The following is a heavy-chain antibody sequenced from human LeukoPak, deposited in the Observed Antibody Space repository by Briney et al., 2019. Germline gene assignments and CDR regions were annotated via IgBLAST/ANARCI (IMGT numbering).Heavy chain of an antibody. Sequence: PGRSLRLSCAASGFTFSSYGMHWVRQAPGKGLEWVAVISYDGSNKYYADSVKGRFTISRDNSKNTLYLQMNSLRAEDTAVYYCAKNIGGSPAYWGQGTLVTVSS. CDR2: ISYDGSNK. V-gene: IGHV3-30*18. D-gene: IGHD2/OR15-2a*01. CDR3: AKNIGGSPAY. J-gene: IGHJ4*02. CDR1: GFTFSSYG.